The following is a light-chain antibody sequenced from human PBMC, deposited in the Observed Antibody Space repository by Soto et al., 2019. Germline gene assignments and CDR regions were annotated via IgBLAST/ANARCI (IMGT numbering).Light chain of an antibody. Sequence: EIVLTQSPATLSLSPGERATLSCRASQSVSSYFAWYQQKPGQAPRLLIYDASSRATGIPARFSGSGSGTDFTLTISSLEPEDFAFYYCQQRRDWPLTFGQGTKVQIK. V-gene: IGKV3-11*01. CDR1: QSVSSY. J-gene: IGKJ1*01. CDR2: DAS. CDR3: QQRRDWPLT.